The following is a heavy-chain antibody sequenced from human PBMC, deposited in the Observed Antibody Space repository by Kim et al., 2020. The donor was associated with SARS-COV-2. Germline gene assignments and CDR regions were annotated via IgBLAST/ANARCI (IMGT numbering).Heavy chain of an antibody. D-gene: IGHD2-2*01. J-gene: IGHJ6*02. CDR2: IYYSGST. CDR1: GGSISSGGYY. V-gene: IGHV4-31*03. Sequence: SETLSLTCTVSGGSISSGGYYWSWIRQHPGKGLEWIGYIYYSGSTYYNPSLKSRVTISVDTSKNQFSLKLSSVTAADTAVYYCARDRYCSSTCCYYSGMDVWGQGTTVTVSS. CDR3: ARDRYCSSTCCYYSGMDV.